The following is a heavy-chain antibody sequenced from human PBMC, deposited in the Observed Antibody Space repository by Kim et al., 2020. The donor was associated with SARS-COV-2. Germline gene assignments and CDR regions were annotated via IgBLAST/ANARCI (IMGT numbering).Heavy chain of an antibody. J-gene: IGHJ4*02. CDR3: ARFDYGDSGFDY. Sequence: SETLSLTCTVSGGSISSSSYYWGWIRQPPGKGLEWIGSIYYSGSTYYNPSLKSRVTISVDTSKNQFSLKLSSVTAADTAVYYCARFDYGDSGFDYWGQGTLVTVSS. CDR2: IYYSGST. D-gene: IGHD4-17*01. V-gene: IGHV4-39*01. CDR1: GGSISSSSYY.